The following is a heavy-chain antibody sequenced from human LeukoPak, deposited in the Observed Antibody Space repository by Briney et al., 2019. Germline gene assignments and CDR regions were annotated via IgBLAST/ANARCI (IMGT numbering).Heavy chain of an antibody. CDR3: STFTERENYHYTANL. V-gene: IGHV3-74*01. CDR2: INSDGRST. CDR1: GFTISSYW. D-gene: IGHD3-16*02. Sequence: GGSLRFSCAASGFTISSYWMHWVRQAPGKGLVLVSRINSDGRSTNYAASVKGRFTISRDNAKTTLSLQMNSLRAEDTAVYYCSTFTERENYHYTANLRGQGTLVIVS. J-gene: IGHJ4*02.